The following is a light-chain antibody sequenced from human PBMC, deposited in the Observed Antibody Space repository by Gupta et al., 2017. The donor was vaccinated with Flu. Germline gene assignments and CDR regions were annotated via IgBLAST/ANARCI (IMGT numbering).Light chain of an antibody. CDR3: QQYYSLPLT. J-gene: IGKJ4*01. Sequence: SCKSSQNVLSSSNNKNLLAWYKQTPGQPPKLLIYGASTRETGVPDRFSGSGSGTDFTLTISSLQAEDVAVYYCQQYYSLPLTFGGGTKVEI. CDR1: QNVLSSSNNKNL. V-gene: IGKV4-1*01. CDR2: GAS.